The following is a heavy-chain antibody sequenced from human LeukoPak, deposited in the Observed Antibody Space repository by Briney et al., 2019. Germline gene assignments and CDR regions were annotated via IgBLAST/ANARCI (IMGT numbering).Heavy chain of an antibody. J-gene: IGHJ4*02. CDR3: ARVGIGDIVVVPAARYGTFDY. CDR2: INHSGST. Sequence: SETLSLTCAVYGGSFSGYYWSWIRQPPGKGLEWIGEINHSGSTNYNPSLKSRVTISVDTSKNQFSLKLSSVTAADTAVYYCARVGIGDIVVVPAARYGTFDYWGQGTLVTVSS. D-gene: IGHD2-2*01. CDR1: GGSFSGYY. V-gene: IGHV4-34*01.